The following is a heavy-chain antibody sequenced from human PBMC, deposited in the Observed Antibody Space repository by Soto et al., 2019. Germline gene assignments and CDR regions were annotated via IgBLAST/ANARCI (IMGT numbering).Heavy chain of an antibody. CDR1: GYTFTSYY. D-gene: IGHD3-10*01. Sequence: QVQLVQSGAEVKKPGASVKVSCKASGYTFTSYYMHWVRQAPGQGLEWMGIINPSGGSTSYAQKFQGRVTMTRDTSTSTVYMELSSLRSEDTAVYYCARVESCGSGSNYYGMDVWGQGTTVTVSS. CDR2: INPSGGST. CDR3: ARVESCGSGSNYYGMDV. V-gene: IGHV1-46*01. J-gene: IGHJ6*02.